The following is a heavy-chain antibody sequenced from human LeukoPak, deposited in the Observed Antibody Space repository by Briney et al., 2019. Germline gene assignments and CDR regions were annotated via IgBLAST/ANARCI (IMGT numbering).Heavy chain of an antibody. V-gene: IGHV4-59*08. Sequence: SETLSPTCTVSGGSISSYYWSWIRQPPGKGLEWIGYIYYSGSTYYNPSLKSRVTISVDTSKNQFSLKLSSVTAADTAVYYCARVTSYNYYYDSSGYYGFDYWGQGTLVTVSS. CDR1: GGSISSYY. CDR3: ARVTSYNYYYDSSGYYGFDY. J-gene: IGHJ4*02. D-gene: IGHD3-22*01. CDR2: IYYSGST.